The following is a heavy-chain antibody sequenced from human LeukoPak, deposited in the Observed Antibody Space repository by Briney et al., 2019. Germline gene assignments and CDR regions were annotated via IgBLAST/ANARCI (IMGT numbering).Heavy chain of an antibody. CDR2: IYPRDSRT. CDR1: GYSFSSYW. V-gene: IGHV5-51*01. Sequence: GESLKISWKGSGYSFSSYWIAWVRQMPGKGLEWMGIIYPRDSRTTYSPSFQGQVTISADKSISTAYLQWSSLKASDTAMYYCVRQLSSITSCPNYWGPGTLVTVSS. CDR3: VRQLSSITSCPNY. J-gene: IGHJ4*02. D-gene: IGHD2-2*01.